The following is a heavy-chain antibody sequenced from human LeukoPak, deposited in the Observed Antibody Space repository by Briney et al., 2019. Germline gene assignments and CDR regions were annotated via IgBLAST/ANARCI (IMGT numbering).Heavy chain of an antibody. CDR1: GGTSSTYA. J-gene: IGHJ6*03. V-gene: IGHV1-69*04. CDR2: IIPILGVA. CDR3: ARDQEYYDSSGYPHYYYMDV. D-gene: IGHD3-22*01. Sequence: SVKVSCKASGGTSSTYAISWVRQAPGQGLEWMGRIIPILGVANFAQKFQGRVSITADKPTSTAYMELRSLRSDDTAVYYCARDQEYYDSSGYPHYYYMDVWGKGTTVTVSS.